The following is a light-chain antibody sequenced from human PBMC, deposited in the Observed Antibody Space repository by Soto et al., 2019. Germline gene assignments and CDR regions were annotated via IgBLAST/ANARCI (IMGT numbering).Light chain of an antibody. Sequence: EIVMTQSPATLSVSPGESATLSCRASQSVSSHLAWYQQRPGQAPRLLIYGAFIRATGIPARFSGSGSGTEFTLTIGSVQSEDFAVYYCQQYNAGPPITFGQGTRLDIK. CDR1: QSVSSH. CDR3: QQYNAGPPIT. J-gene: IGKJ5*01. V-gene: IGKV3-15*01. CDR2: GAF.